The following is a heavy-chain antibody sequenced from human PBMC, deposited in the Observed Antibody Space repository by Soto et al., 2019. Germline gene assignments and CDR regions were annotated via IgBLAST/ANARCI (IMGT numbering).Heavy chain of an antibody. J-gene: IGHJ4*02. D-gene: IGHD6-19*01. V-gene: IGHV3-30*02. Sequence: GGSLRLSCVASDFAFSNYGMHWVRQAPGKGLEWVAVISYDGSNKYYADSVKGRFTISRDNSKNTLYLQMNSLRAEDTAVYYCAKDREQWLLHYFFDFWGQGTLVTVSS. CDR2: ISYDGSNK. CDR1: DFAFSNYG. CDR3: AKDREQWLLHYFFDF.